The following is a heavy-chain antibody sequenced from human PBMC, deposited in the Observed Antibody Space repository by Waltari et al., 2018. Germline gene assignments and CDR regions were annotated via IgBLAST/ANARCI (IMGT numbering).Heavy chain of an antibody. Sequence: EVQLVESGGGLVQPGGSLRLSCAASGFTFSSYSMNWVRQAPGKGLEWVSYISSSSSTIYYADSVKGRFTISRDNAKNSLYLQMNSLRAEDTAVYYCARDVEMADYWGQGTLVTVSS. J-gene: IGHJ4*02. CDR1: GFTFSSYS. V-gene: IGHV3-48*01. CDR2: ISSSSSTI. D-gene: IGHD2-15*01. CDR3: ARDVEMADY.